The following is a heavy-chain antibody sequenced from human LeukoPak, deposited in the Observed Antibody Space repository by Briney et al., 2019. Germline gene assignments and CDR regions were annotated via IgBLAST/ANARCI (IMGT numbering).Heavy chain of an antibody. J-gene: IGHJ6*04. CDR3: AGGADIAVAGPGGMDV. Sequence: ASVKVSCKASGYTFTSYGISWVRQAPGQGLEWMGWISAYNGNTNYAQKLQGRVTMTTDTSTSTAYMELRSLRSDDTAVYYCAGGADIAVAGPGGMDVWGKGTTVTVSS. CDR1: GYTFTSYG. CDR2: ISAYNGNT. D-gene: IGHD6-19*01. V-gene: IGHV1-18*04.